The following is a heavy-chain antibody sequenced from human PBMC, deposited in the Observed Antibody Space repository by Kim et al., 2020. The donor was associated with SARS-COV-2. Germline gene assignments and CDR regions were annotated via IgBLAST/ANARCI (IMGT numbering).Heavy chain of an antibody. J-gene: IGHJ1*01. CDR3: AIATYYYDSGGYYSLEYFQH. Sequence: SVKVSCKASGGTFSSYAISWVRQAPGQGLEWMGGIIPIFGTANYAQKFQGRVTITADESTSTAYMELSSLRSEDTAVYYCAIATYYYDSGGYYSLEYFQHWGQGTLVTVSS. CDR1: GGTFSSYA. D-gene: IGHD3-22*01. CDR2: IIPIFGTA. V-gene: IGHV1-69*13.